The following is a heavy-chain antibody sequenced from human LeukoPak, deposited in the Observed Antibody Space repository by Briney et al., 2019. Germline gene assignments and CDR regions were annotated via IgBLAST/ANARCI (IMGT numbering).Heavy chain of an antibody. Sequence: SETLSLTCTVPGGSISSYYWSWIRQPPGKGLEWIGYIYYSGSTNYNPSLKSRVTISVDTSKNQFSLKLSSVTAADTAVYYCARRSDDSSGYYYVSFFDYWGQGTLVTVSS. CDR1: GGSISSYY. CDR2: IYYSGST. D-gene: IGHD3-22*01. J-gene: IGHJ4*02. CDR3: ARRSDDSSGYYYVSFFDY. V-gene: IGHV4-59*08.